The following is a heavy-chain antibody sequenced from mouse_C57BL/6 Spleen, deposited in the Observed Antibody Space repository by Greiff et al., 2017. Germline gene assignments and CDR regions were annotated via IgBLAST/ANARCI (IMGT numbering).Heavy chain of an antibody. Sequence: QVQLQQSGAELARPGASVKLSCKASGYTFTSYGISWVKQSTGQGLEWIGEIYPRSGNTYYNEKFKGKATLTADKSSSTAYMELRSLTSENSAVYFCARGDETYAMDYWGQGTSVTVSS. J-gene: IGHJ4*01. V-gene: IGHV1-81*01. CDR3: ARGDETYAMDY. CDR2: IYPRSGNT. CDR1: GYTFTSYG.